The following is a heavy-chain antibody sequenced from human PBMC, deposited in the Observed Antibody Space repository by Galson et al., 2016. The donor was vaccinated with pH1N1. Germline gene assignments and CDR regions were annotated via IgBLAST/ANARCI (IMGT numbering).Heavy chain of an antibody. J-gene: IGHJ3*02. V-gene: IGHV6-1*01. CDR2: TYYRSKWYN. Sequence: CAISGDSVSSTSATWNWIRQSPSRGLEWLGRTYYRSKWYNDYAESVKSRIIISPDTSKNQLSLQLNSVTPADTSVYYCARGVIAYDFWSGYQDHAAFGICGHGTKVMVFS. CDR3: ARGVIAYDFWSGYQDHAAFGI. CDR1: GDSVSSTSAT. D-gene: IGHD3-3*01.